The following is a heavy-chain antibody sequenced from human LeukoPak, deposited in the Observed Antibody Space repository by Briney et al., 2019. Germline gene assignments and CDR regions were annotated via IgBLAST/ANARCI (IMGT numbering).Heavy chain of an antibody. CDR3: ARDHYDFWSGYPVSFDP. CDR1: GYTFTGYY. CDR2: INPNSGGT. J-gene: IGHJ5*02. V-gene: IGHV1-2*02. D-gene: IGHD3-3*01. Sequence: ASVKVSCKASGYTFTGYYMHWVRQAPGQGLEWMGWINPNSGGTNYAQKFQGRVTMTRDTSISTAYMELSRLRSDDTAVYYCARDHYDFWSGYPVSFDPWGQGTLVTVSS.